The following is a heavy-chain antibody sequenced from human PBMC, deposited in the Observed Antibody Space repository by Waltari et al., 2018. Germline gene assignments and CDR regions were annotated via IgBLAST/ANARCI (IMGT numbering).Heavy chain of an antibody. CDR2: INHSGTT. V-gene: IGHV4-38-2*01. D-gene: IGHD2-8*02. Sequence: QVQLQESGPGLVKPSETLSLTCAVSGYSISSGYYWGWIRQPPGKGLEWIGSINHSGTTNYDPSLKSRVIISLDTSKNQFSLRLTSVTAADTAVYYCARLRRPWSYFDFWGQGTLVTVSS. CDR1: GYSISSGYY. J-gene: IGHJ4*02. CDR3: ARLRRPWSYFDF.